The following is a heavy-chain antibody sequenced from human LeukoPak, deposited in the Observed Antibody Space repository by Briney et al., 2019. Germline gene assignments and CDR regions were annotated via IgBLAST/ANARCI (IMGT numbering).Heavy chain of an antibody. Sequence: GGSLRLSCAASEFTFSSYGMHWVRQAPGKGLEWVAVIWSDGGNKFYADSVKGRFTISRDNSKNTLFLEMSRLRAEDTAVYYCAKDGGIAAAGTFDYWGQGTLVTVSS. CDR1: EFTFSSYG. CDR2: IWSDGGNK. D-gene: IGHD6-13*01. J-gene: IGHJ4*02. V-gene: IGHV3-30*02. CDR3: AKDGGIAAAGTFDY.